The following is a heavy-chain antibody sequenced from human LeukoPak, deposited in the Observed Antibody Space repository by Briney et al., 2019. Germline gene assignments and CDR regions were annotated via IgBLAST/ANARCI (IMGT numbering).Heavy chain of an antibody. CDR1: GFTFDDYA. CDR3: AKDINYGSGSYNFDY. D-gene: IGHD3-10*01. Sequence: GGSLRLSCAASGFTFDDYAMHWVRQAPGKGLEWVSGISWNSGSIGYADSVKGRFTISRDNAKNSLYLQMNSLRAEDTALYYCAKDINYGSGSYNFDYWGQGTLVTVSS. J-gene: IGHJ4*02. CDR2: ISWNSGSI. V-gene: IGHV3-9*01.